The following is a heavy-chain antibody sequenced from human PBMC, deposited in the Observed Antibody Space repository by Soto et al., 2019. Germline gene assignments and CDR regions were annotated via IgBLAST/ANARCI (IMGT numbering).Heavy chain of an antibody. CDR1: GFTFSSYG. CDR2: IWYDGSNK. D-gene: IGHD5-18*01. CDR3: ARTTLWVQLWIFDY. J-gene: IGHJ4*02. Sequence: GGSLRLSCAAYGFTFSSYGMHWVRQAPGKRLEWVAVIWYDGSNKYYADSVKGRFTISRDTSKNTLYLQMNSHTAEDTAVYYCARTTLWVQLWIFDYWGQGTLVTVSS. V-gene: IGHV3-33*01.